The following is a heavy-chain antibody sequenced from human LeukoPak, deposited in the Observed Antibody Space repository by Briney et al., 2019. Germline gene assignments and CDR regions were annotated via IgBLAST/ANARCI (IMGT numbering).Heavy chain of an antibody. J-gene: IGHJ4*02. CDR3: ARNLGPGDPDLITPDSSGWYSVSDY. CDR2: IWYDGSNK. CDR1: GFTFSSYG. D-gene: IGHD6-19*01. Sequence: GRSLRLSCAASGFTFSSYGMHWVRQAPGKGLEWVAVIWYDGSNKYYADSVKGRFTISRDNFKNTLYLQMNSLRAEDTAVYYCARNLGPGDPDLITPDSSGWYSVSDYWGQGTLVTVSS. V-gene: IGHV3-33*01.